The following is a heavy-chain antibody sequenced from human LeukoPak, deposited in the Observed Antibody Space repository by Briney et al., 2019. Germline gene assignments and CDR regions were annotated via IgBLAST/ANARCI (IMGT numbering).Heavy chain of an antibody. D-gene: IGHD3-10*01. CDR2: ISSSGSTI. CDR3: AKDRPYGDH. Sequence: GGSLRLSCAASGFTFSSYEMNWVRQAPGKGLEWVSYISSSGSTIYYTDSVKGRFTISRDNSKNTLYLQMNSLRAEDTAVYYCAKDRPYGDHWGQGTLVTVSS. J-gene: IGHJ4*02. V-gene: IGHV3-48*03. CDR1: GFTFSSYE.